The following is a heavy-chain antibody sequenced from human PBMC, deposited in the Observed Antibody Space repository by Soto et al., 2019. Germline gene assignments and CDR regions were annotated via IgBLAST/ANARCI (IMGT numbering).Heavy chain of an antibody. J-gene: IGHJ4*02. Sequence: EVQLLESGGGLVQPGGSLRLSCAASGFTFSSYAMSWVRQAPGKGLEWVSAISGSGGSTYYADSVKGRFTISRDNSKNTLYLHMNSLRAEDTAVYYCAKDKGGDPVFDYWGQGTLVTVSS. D-gene: IGHD4-17*01. CDR3: AKDKGGDPVFDY. V-gene: IGHV3-23*01. CDR1: GFTFSSYA. CDR2: ISGSGGST.